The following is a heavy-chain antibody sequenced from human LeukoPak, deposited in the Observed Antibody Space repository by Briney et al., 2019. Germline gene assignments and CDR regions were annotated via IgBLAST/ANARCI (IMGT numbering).Heavy chain of an antibody. CDR1: GFTFSSYW. J-gene: IGHJ6*03. Sequence: PGGSLRLSCAASGFTFSSYWMSWVRQAPGKGLERVANIKQDGSEKYYVDSVKGRFTISRDNAKNSLYLQMNSLRAEDTAVYYCARDYYDSSGYYYFLPSYYYYMDVWGKGTTVTVSS. V-gene: IGHV3-7*01. D-gene: IGHD3-22*01. CDR2: IKQDGSEK. CDR3: ARDYYDSSGYYYFLPSYYYYMDV.